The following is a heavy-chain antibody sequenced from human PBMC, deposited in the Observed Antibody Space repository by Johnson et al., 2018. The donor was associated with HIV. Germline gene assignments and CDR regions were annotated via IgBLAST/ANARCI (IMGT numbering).Heavy chain of an antibody. Sequence: EVQLVESGGGLVQPGRSLRLSCAASGFTFDDYAMHWVRQAPGKGLEWVSGISWNSGSIGYADSVKGRFTISRDNAKNSLYLQMNSLRAEDTALYDCAKDNMVGAHHDAFDIWGQGTMVTVSS. CDR3: AKDNMVGAHHDAFDI. V-gene: IGHV3-9*01. CDR2: ISWNSGSI. CDR1: GFTFDDYA. D-gene: IGHD1-26*01. J-gene: IGHJ3*02.